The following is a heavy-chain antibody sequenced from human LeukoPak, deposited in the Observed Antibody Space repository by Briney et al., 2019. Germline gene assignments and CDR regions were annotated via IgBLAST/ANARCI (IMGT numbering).Heavy chain of an antibody. V-gene: IGHV3-21*06. Sequence: GGSLRLSCAASGFTFSSYNMNWVRQAPGKGPEWVSSITSSSSYIYYADSVKGRFTIPRDNAKNSLYLQMDSLRVEDTAVYYCARDPYSGSYGPYYYYYMDVWGEGTTVTVSS. J-gene: IGHJ6*03. CDR1: GFTFSSYN. CDR3: ARDPYSGSYGPYYYYYMDV. D-gene: IGHD1-26*01. CDR2: ITSSSSYI.